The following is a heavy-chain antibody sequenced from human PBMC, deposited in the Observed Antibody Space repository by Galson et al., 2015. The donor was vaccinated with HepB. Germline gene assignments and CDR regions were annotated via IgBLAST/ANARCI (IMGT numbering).Heavy chain of an antibody. CDR2: NYTCNSDT. J-gene: IGHJ5*02. CDR3: VSGAGSSYNDNWFDP. Sequence: QSGAEVKKPGESLKISCKGSGYSCTNYWIGWVRQRPGKGLEWMGINYTCNSDTRYSPSFQGQVTISASKSISTACLQWSSLKASDSAMYYCVSGAGSSYNDNWFDPWGQGTLVIVSS. V-gene: IGHV5-51*03. CDR1: GYSCTNYW. D-gene: IGHD3-10*01.